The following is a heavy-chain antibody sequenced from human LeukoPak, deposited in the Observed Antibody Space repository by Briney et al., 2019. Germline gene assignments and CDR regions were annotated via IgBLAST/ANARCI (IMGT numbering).Heavy chain of an antibody. V-gene: IGHV3-48*03. D-gene: IGHD3-10*01. CDR3: AKDPPTVIRGVSLL. J-gene: IGHJ4*02. CDR2: ISSSGSTI. Sequence: GGSLRLSCAASGFTFSSYEMNWVRQAPGKGLEWVSYISSSGSTIYYADSVKGRFTISRDNSKNTLYLQMNSLRAEDTAVYYCAKDPPTVIRGVSLLWGQGTLVTVSS. CDR1: GFTFSSYE.